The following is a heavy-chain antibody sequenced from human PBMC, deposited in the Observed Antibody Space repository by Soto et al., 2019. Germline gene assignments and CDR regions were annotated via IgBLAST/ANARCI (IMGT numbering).Heavy chain of an antibody. CDR3: ARDGRIAVAGTAHSYGMDV. CDR2: IIPIFGTA. J-gene: IGHJ6*02. CDR1: GGTSSSYA. Sequence: ASVKVSCKASGGTSSSYATSWVRRAPGQGLEWMGGIIPIFGTANYAQKFQGRVTITADESTSTAYMELSSLRSEDTAVYYCARDGRIAVAGTAHSYGMDVWGQGTTVTVSS. D-gene: IGHD6-19*01. V-gene: IGHV1-69*13.